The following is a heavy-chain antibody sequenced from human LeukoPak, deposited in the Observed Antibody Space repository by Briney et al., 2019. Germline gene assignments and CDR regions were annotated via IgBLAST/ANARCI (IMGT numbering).Heavy chain of an antibody. CDR1: EYTLTGLS. V-gene: IGHV1-24*01. D-gene: IGHD2-2*02. CDR3: AREDPDCSSTSCYKVALDY. CDR2: FDPEDVDT. Sequence: GASVKVSCKVSEYTLTGLSVHWVRLAPGKGLEWMGGFDPEDVDTIYAQKFEGRVTMTEDTSTDTAYLELSSLRSEDTAVYYCAREDPDCSSTSCYKVALDYWGQGTLVTVSS. J-gene: IGHJ4*02.